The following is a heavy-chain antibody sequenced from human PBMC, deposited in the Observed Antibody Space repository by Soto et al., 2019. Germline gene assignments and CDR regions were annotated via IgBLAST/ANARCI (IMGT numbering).Heavy chain of an antibody. Sequence: QVQLQESGPGLVRPSGTLSLTCDVSGGSISGSNWWSWVRQPPGKGLEWIGEIYHSGSTNYNPSLKSRFSILVAXSKNQFSLKLSSVTAADTAVYYCATPWGTTTVTTHWGQGILVTVSS. CDR1: GGSISGSNW. D-gene: IGHD4-17*01. J-gene: IGHJ4*02. V-gene: IGHV4-4*02. CDR3: ATPWGTTTVTTH. CDR2: IYHSGST.